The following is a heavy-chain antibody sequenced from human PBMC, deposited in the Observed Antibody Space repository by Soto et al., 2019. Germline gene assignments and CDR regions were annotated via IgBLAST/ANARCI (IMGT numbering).Heavy chain of an antibody. CDR2: IYYSGST. V-gene: IGHV4-59*12. CDR1: GGSISPYY. Sequence: SETLSLTCTVSGGSISPYYWTWVRQPPGKGLEWIGYIYYSGSTYYNPSLKSRVTISVDTSKNQFSLKLSSVTAADTAVYYCARDLSKSYYFDYWGQGTLVTVSS. J-gene: IGHJ4*02. CDR3: ARDLSKSYYFDY.